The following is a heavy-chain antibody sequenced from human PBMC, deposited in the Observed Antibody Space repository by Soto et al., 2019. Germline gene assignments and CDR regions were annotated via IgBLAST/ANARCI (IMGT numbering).Heavy chain of an antibody. D-gene: IGHD3-10*01. CDR2: INHSGST. CDR3: ARARWFGELFTSNSYVDY. J-gene: IGHJ4*02. CDR1: GWSFSGYY. Sequence: LTCAVYGWSFSGYYWSWIRQPPGKGLEWIGEINHSGSTNYNPSLKSRVTISVDTSKNQFSLKLSSVTAADTAVYYCARARWFGELFTSNSYVDYWGQGTLVTVSS. V-gene: IGHV4-34*01.